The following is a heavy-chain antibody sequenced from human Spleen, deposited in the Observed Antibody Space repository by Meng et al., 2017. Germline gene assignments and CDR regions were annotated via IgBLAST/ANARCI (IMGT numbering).Heavy chain of an antibody. CDR2: VGHSGFT. CDR3: VRSSAWVRTGFDP. J-gene: IGHJ5*02. D-gene: IGHD3-22*01. CDR1: GGSISTSGYY. Sequence: QPQLQESSPGLGKRTEALSLTCSVSGGSISTSGYYWGWIRQAPGKGLEWIGSVGHSGFTYYTPSVKSRITVSIDTSRNEFYLKLTSVTAADTAVYFCVRSSAWVRTGFDPWGQGTLVTVSS. V-gene: IGHV4-39*01.